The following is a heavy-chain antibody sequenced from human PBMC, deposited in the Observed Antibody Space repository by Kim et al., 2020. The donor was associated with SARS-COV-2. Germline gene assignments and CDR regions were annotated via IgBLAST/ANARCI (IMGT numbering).Heavy chain of an antibody. CDR2: IFPIFGTP. CDR1: GGTFSTYA. CDR3: ARDRTYQLIFGGDYFYY. D-gene: IGHD2-2*01. V-gene: IGHV1-69*13. J-gene: IGHJ6*03. Sequence: SVKVSCKASGGTFSTYAITWVRQAPGQGLEWMGRIFPIFGTPEYAQKFQGRVTITADESTNTAYMELNSLRSPDTAVYYCARDRTYQLIFGGDYFYY.